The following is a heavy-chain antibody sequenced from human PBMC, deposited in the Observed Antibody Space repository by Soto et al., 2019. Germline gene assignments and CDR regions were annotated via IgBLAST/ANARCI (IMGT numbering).Heavy chain of an antibody. CDR3: ARHQAIGGSYGPSGY. D-gene: IGHD5-18*01. J-gene: IGHJ4*02. CDR1: GFTFSSYA. V-gene: IGHV3-23*01. Sequence: EVQLLESGGGLVQPGGSLRLSCAASGFTFSSYAMSWVRQAPGKGLEWVSAISGSGGSTYYADSVKGRFTISRDNAKNSLYLQMNSLRAEDTAVYYCARHQAIGGSYGPSGYWGQGTLVTVSS. CDR2: ISGSGGST.